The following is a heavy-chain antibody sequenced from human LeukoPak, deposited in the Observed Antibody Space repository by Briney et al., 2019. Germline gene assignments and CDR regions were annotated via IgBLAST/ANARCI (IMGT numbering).Heavy chain of an antibody. D-gene: IGHD6-19*01. CDR3: ARSPNSSGWYTF. V-gene: IGHV4-61*01. J-gene: IGHJ4*02. Sequence: SETLSLTRTVSGGSVSSGSYYWTWIRQPPGKGLEWIGYFYYSGSTNYNPSLKSRVTISLDTSKNQFSLKLSSVTAADTAVYYCARSPNSSGWYTFWGQGTLVTVSS. CDR2: FYYSGST. CDR1: GGSVSSGSYY.